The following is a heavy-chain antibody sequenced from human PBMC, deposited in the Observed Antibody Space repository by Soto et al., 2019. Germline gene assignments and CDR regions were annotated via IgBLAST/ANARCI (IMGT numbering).Heavy chain of an antibody. J-gene: IGHJ4*02. CDR1: GFTFSNYW. D-gene: IGHD2-2*01. Sequence: PGGSLRLSCAASGFTFSNYWMHWVRQVPGKGLVWVSRISGDASTTHYADFAKGRFTISRDNAKNTVYLQMDSLRVEDTAVYYCARDTVVVPAVLGPQRQWGQGTLVTVSS. CDR2: ISGDASTT. CDR3: ARDTVVVPAVLGPQRQ. V-gene: IGHV3-74*01.